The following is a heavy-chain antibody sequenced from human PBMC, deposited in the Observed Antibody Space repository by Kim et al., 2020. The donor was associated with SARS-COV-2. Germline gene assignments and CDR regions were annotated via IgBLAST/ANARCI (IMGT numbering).Heavy chain of an antibody. Sequence: LSLTCTVSGGSISSSSYYWGWIRQPPGKGLEWIGSIYYSGSTYYNPSLKSRVTISVDTSKNQFSLKLSSVTAADTAVYYCARLSDTANWFDPWGQGTLVTVSS. J-gene: IGHJ5*02. V-gene: IGHV4-39*01. CDR2: IYYSGST. D-gene: IGHD5-18*01. CDR3: ARLSDTANWFDP. CDR1: GGSISSSSYY.